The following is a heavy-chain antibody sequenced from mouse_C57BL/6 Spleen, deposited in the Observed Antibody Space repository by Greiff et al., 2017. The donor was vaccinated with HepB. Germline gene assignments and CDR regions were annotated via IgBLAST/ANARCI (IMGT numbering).Heavy chain of an antibody. CDR3: ARMGNYPWYFDV. D-gene: IGHD2-1*01. Sequence: QVQLKQPGAELVKPGASVKLSCKASGYTFTSYWMHWVKQRPGRGLEWIGRIDPNSGGTKYNEKFKSKATLTVDKPSSTAYMQLSSLTSEDSAVYYCARMGNYPWYFDVWGTGTTVTVSS. CDR1: GYTFTSYW. J-gene: IGHJ1*03. V-gene: IGHV1-72*01. CDR2: IDPNSGGT.